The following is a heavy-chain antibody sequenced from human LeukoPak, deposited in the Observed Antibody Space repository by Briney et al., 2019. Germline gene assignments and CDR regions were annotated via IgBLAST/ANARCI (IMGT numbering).Heavy chain of an antibody. CDR1: GGTFSSYA. CDR3: ARLVVPAANYYYYYYMDV. V-gene: IGHV1-69*13. CDR2: IIPIFGTA. D-gene: IGHD2-2*01. J-gene: IGHJ6*03. Sequence: ASVKVSCKASGGTFSSYAISWVRQAPGQGLEWMGGIIPIFGTANYAQKLQGRVTITADESTSTAYMELSSLRSEDTAVYYCARLVVPAANYYYYYYMDVWGKGTTVTVSS.